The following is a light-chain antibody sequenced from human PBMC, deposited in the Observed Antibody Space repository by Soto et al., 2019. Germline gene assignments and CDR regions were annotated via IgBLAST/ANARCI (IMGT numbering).Light chain of an antibody. V-gene: IGKV3-15*01. CDR2: GAS. Sequence: EIVMTQSPGALSVSPRQIATVSCRSSQSVSSNLAWYQQKPGQAPRLLIYGASTRATGIPARFSGSGSGTEFTLTISGLQSEDFAVYYCQQYNNWPPITFGQGTRLEIK. CDR3: QQYNNWPPIT. CDR1: QSVSSN. J-gene: IGKJ5*01.